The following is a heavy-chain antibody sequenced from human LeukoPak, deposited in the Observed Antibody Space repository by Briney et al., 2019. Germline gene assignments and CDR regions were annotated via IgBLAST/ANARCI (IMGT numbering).Heavy chain of an antibody. J-gene: IGHJ4*02. CDR1: VFTFISYC. D-gene: IGHD2-2*01. CDR2: ISYDGSNK. V-gene: IGHV3-30*03. CDR3: ARGPVGYCSSTSCYLFDY. Sequence: GGCLRLSCAASVFTFISYCIHWVRHAPCKGLEWVVAISYDGSNKYYADSVKGRFTISRDNSKNTLYLQMNSLRAEDTAVYYCARGPVGYCSSTSCYLFDYWGQGTLVTVSS.